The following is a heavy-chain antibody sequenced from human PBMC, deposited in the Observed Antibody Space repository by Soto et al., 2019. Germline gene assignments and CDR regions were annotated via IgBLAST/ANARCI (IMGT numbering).Heavy chain of an antibody. Sequence: QVQLVQSGAEVKKPESSVKVSCKAPGGTFSTYAISWVRQAPGQGLEWMGVIIPMSGTANYAQRFQDRVTITADESTNTVYMELSSLRSEDTAVYFCASGIQLWLRRIHNGYSGWGQGTLVTVSS. V-gene: IGHV1-69*12. D-gene: IGHD5-18*01. J-gene: IGHJ4*02. CDR1: GGTFSTYA. CDR2: IIPMSGTA. CDR3: ASGIQLWLRRIHNGYSG.